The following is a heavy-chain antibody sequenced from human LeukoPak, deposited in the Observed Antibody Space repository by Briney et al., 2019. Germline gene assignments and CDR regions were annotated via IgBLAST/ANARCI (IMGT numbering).Heavy chain of an antibody. CDR1: GFTFSTYS. J-gene: IGHJ4*02. V-gene: IGHV3-21*01. D-gene: IGHD1-26*01. CDR2: ISSSSSYI. Sequence: GGSLRLSCAASGFTFSTYSMNWVRQAPGKGLEWVSSISSSSSYIYYADSVKGRFTISRDNAKNMLYLQMNDLRAEDTAVYYCVTDRYSDSAFGDWGQGTLVTVSS. CDR3: VTDRYSDSAFGD.